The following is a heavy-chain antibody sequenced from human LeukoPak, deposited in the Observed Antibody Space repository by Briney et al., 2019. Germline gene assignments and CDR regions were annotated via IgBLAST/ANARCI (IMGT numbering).Heavy chain of an antibody. CDR2: INTSGST. CDR3: SRHASGTRRGYYYYYMDV. V-gene: IGHV4-4*09. J-gene: IGHJ6*03. D-gene: IGHD1-26*01. CDR1: GCSISSYY. Sequence: SETLSLTCTVSGCSISSYYWSWIRQPPGKGLEWIGYINTSGSTNYNASLKRGLTITVDTSKNQFSLKLSTVTAADTAVYYCSRHASGTRRGYYYYYMDVWGKGTTVT.